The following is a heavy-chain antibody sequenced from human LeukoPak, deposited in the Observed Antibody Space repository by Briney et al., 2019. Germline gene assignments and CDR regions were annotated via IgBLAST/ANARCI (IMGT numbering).Heavy chain of an antibody. CDR3: ARDRDYEFWIGLLGYYMDV. J-gene: IGHJ6*03. D-gene: IGHD3-3*01. Sequence: ASVKVSCKASGYTFTTYGITWVRQAPGQGLEWMGWISGKNGNTKYAQKFQGRVTMTTDTSTSTAHMELMGLRSDDTAVYYCARDRDYEFWIGLLGYYMDVWGKGTTVTVSS. CDR1: GYTFTTYG. CDR2: ISGKNGNT. V-gene: IGHV1-18*01.